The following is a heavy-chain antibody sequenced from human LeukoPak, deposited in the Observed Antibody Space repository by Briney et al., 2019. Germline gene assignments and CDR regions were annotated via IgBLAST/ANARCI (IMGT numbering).Heavy chain of an antibody. V-gene: IGHV3-7*04. CDR2: IKQDGSET. D-gene: IGHD2-15*01. CDR1: GFTVSSNY. Sequence: GGSLRLSCAASGFTVSSNYMTWVRQAPGKGLEWVANIKQDGSETYYVDSVKGRFTISRDNAKNSLYLQMNSLRAEDTAVYYCARTSGYCSGGSCYPFDYWGQGTLVTVSS. J-gene: IGHJ4*02. CDR3: ARTSGYCSGGSCYPFDY.